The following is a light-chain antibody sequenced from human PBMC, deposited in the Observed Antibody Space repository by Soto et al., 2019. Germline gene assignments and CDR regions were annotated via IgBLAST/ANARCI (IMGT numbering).Light chain of an antibody. CDR2: AAS. J-gene: IGKJ4*01. CDR1: QSISNF. CDR3: QQCYSTPLT. V-gene: IGKV1-39*01. Sequence: DIQMTQSPSSLSASVGDRVTITCRASQSISNFLNWYQQKPGKAPKLLIYAASSLQSGVPARFSSSESGTDFTLTISSLQPEDFATYYCQQCYSTPLTFGGGTKVEIK.